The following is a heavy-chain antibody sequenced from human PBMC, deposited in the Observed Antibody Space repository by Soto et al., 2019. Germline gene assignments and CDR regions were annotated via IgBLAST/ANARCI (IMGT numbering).Heavy chain of an antibody. D-gene: IGHD3-22*01. CDR2: IRSKANSYAT. V-gene: IGHV3-73*01. Sequence: GGSLRLSCAASGFTFSGSAMHWVRQASGKGLEWVGRIRSKANSYATAYAASVKGRFTISRDDSKNTAYLQMNSLKTEDTAVYYCTRMRYYYDSSGFNWFDPWGQGTLVTVSS. CDR3: TRMRYYYDSSGFNWFDP. J-gene: IGHJ5*02. CDR1: GFTFSGSA.